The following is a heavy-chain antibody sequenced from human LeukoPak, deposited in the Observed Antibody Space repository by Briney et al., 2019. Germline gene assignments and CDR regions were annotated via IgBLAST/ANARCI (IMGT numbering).Heavy chain of an antibody. V-gene: IGHV1-46*01. CDR2: INPSGGST. D-gene: IGHD4-11*01. Sequence: ASVKVSCKASGYTFTSYYMHWVRQAPGQGLEWMGIINPSGGSTSYAQKFQGRVTMTRDMSTSTGYMELSSLRSEDTAVYYCAREGPYSNYKKRPLPNEYYFDYWGQGTLVTVSS. CDR1: GYTFTSYY. CDR3: AREGPYSNYKKRPLPNEYYFDY. J-gene: IGHJ4*02.